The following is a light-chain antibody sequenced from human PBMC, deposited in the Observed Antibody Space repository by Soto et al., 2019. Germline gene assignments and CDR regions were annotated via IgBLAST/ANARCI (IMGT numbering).Light chain of an antibody. Sequence: QSVLTQPASVSGSPGQSITVSCTGTSSDVGGYNYVSWYQQHPGKAPRLMIYDVTNRPSGVSDRFSGSKSGNTASLTISGLQAEXXADYYCSSXXXGXXYVFGTGTKVTV. V-gene: IGLV2-14*03. CDR3: SSXXXGXXYV. CDR1: SSDVGGYNY. J-gene: IGLJ1*01. CDR2: DVT.